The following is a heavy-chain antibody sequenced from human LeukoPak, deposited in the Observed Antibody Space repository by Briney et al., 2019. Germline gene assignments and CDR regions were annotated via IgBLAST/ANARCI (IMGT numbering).Heavy chain of an antibody. J-gene: IGHJ4*02. D-gene: IGHD6-6*01. CDR3: ARDGPDSSSSDFDY. Sequence: GGSLRLSCAASGFTFSSYSMNWVRQAPGKGLEWVANIKQDGSAKYYVDSVKGRFTISRDNAKNSLYLQMDSLRVEDAAVYYCARDGPDSSSSDFDYWGQGTLVTVSS. CDR2: IKQDGSAK. CDR1: GFTFSSYS. V-gene: IGHV3-7*01.